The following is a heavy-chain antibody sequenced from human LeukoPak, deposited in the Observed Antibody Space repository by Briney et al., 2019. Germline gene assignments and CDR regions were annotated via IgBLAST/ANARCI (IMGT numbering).Heavy chain of an antibody. D-gene: IGHD1-14*01. CDR2: INWNGGST. CDR1: GFTFDDYG. CDR3: ARVGATLTAGAFDI. Sequence: GGSLRLSCAASGFTFDDYGMSWVCQAPGKGLEWVSGINWNGGSTGYADSVKGRFTISRDNAKNSLYLQMSSLRAEDTALYHCARVGATLTAGAFDIWGQGTMVTVSS. J-gene: IGHJ3*02. V-gene: IGHV3-20*01.